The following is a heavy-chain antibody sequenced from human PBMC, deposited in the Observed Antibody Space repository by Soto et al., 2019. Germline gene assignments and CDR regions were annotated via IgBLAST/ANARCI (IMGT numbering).Heavy chain of an antibody. CDR2: ISSFNGNT. CDR3: ARGPRYCSTTTCFSGVTWFDP. Sequence: ASVKVSCKASGYTFTSYGIGWVRQAPGRGLEWMGWISSFNGNTNYAQKVQGRVTLTTDKTTSTTYMELRSLRSDDTAVYYCARGPRYCSTTTCFSGVTWFDPWGQGTLVTVSS. CDR1: GYTFTSYG. V-gene: IGHV1-18*04. J-gene: IGHJ5*02. D-gene: IGHD2-2*01.